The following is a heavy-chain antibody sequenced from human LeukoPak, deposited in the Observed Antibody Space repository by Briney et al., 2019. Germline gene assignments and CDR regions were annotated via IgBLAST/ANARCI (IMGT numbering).Heavy chain of an antibody. D-gene: IGHD3-22*01. J-gene: IGHJ4*02. CDR2: IYSGGST. Sequence: PGGSLRLSCAASGFTVSSNYMSWVRQAPGKGLEWVSVIYSGGSTYYADSVKGRFIISRDNSKNTLYLQMNSLRAEDTAVYYCASVYYDSSGYYDYWGQGTLVTVSS. CDR3: ASVYYDSSGYYDY. CDR1: GFTVSSNY. V-gene: IGHV3-53*01.